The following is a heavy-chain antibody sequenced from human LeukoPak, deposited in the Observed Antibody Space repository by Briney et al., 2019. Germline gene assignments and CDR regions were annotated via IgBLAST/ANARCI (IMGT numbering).Heavy chain of an antibody. CDR2: INPNSGGT. CDR3: ARPSTIVVVINEWDAFDI. D-gene: IGHD3-22*01. CDR1: GYTFTGYY. J-gene: IGHJ3*02. Sequence: ASVKVSCKASGYTFTGYYMHWVRQAPGQGLEWMGRINPNSGGTNYAQKFQGRVTMTRDTSISTAYMELSRLRSDDTAVYYCARPSTIVVVINEWDAFDIWGQGTMVTVSS. V-gene: IGHV1-2*06.